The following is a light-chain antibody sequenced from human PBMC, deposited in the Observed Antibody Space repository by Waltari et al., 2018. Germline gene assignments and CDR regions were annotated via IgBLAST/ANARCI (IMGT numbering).Light chain of an antibody. CDR3: CSYAGSYTQV. V-gene: IGLV2-11*01. CDR1: SSDVGGYTY. CDR2: DVS. J-gene: IGLJ1*01. Sequence: QSALTPPRSVSGSPGQSVPISCTGTSSDVGGYTYVSWYQQHPGKAPKPMIYDVSKRPSGVPDRFSGSKSGNTASLTISGLQAEDEADYYCCSYAGSYTQVFGTGTKVTVL.